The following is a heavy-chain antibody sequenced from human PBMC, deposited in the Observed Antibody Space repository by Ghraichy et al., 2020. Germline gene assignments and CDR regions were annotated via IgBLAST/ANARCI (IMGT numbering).Heavy chain of an antibody. Sequence: GGSLRLSCAASGFTFNNYAMCWVRQAPGEGLEWVSEISASGDDTYYGDSVKGRFTISRDNSKKTGHLQMNGLRDEDTAVYYCAKDDGLYFDFWGQGVLVTVSS. D-gene: IGHD3/OR15-3a*01. J-gene: IGHJ4*02. CDR3: AKDDGLYFDF. V-gene: IGHV3-23*01. CDR2: ISASGDDT. CDR1: GFTFNNYA.